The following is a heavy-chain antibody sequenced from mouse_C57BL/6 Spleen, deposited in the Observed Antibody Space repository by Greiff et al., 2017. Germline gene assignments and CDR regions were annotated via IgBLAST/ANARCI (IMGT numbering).Heavy chain of an antibody. Sequence: EVKLQESGAELVRPGASVKLSCTASGFNIKDDYMHWVKQRPEQGLEWIGWIDPENGDTEYASKFQGKATITADTSSNTAYLQLSSLTSEDTAVYYCTTEGSNLFAYWGQGTLVTVSA. CDR2: IDPENGDT. J-gene: IGHJ3*01. D-gene: IGHD4-1*01. V-gene: IGHV14-4*01. CDR3: TTEGSNLFAY. CDR1: GFNIKDDY.